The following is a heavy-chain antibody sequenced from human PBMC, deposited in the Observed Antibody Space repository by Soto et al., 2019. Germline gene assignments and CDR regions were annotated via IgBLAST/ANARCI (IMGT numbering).Heavy chain of an antibody. J-gene: IGHJ4*02. V-gene: IGHV3-74*01. CDR1: GFTFSKYW. CDR3: ARDMTGADDY. Sequence: EVHLVESGGGLVQPGGSLRLSCAASGFTFSKYWFHWVRQAPGKGLMWVSRIDPYDTGITYADPVKGRFTISRDNARNTLYLQMDSLTAEDTAVYYCARDMTGADDYLGQGTLVTVSS. CDR2: IDPYDTGI. D-gene: IGHD3-9*01.